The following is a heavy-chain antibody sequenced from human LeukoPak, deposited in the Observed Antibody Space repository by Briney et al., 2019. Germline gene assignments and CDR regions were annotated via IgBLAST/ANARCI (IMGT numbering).Heavy chain of an antibody. CDR3: ARRSSRITIFGVVDYYYYMDV. CDR2: INPSGGST. J-gene: IGHJ6*03. V-gene: IGHV1-46*01. D-gene: IGHD3-3*01. Sequence: ASVKVSCKASGYTFTSYYMHWVRQAPGQGLEWMGMINPSGGSTSYAQKFQGRVTMTRDMSMSTVYMELSSLRSEDTAVYYCARRSSRITIFGVVDYYYYMDVWGKGTTVTVSS. CDR1: GYTFTSYY.